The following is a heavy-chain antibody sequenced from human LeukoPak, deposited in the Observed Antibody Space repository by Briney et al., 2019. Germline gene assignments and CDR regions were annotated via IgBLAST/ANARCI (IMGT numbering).Heavy chain of an antibody. Sequence: PSETLSLTCTVSGGSISSYYWSWIRKPPGKGLEWIGYIYYSGSTNYNPSLKSRVTISVDTSKNQFSLKLSSVTAADTAVYYCARGMRSPTNFDYWGQGTLVTVSS. V-gene: IGHV4-59*01. J-gene: IGHJ4*02. D-gene: IGHD2-21*02. CDR1: GGSISSYY. CDR3: ARGMRSPTNFDY. CDR2: IYYSGST.